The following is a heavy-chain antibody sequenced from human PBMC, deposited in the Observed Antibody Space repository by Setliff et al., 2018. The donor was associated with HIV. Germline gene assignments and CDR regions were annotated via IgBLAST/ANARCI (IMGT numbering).Heavy chain of an antibody. CDR2: IYHSGST. CDR3: ARDGWGCSGGSCYSQGNYYYMDV. D-gene: IGHD2-15*01. CDR1: GDSISSTNW. Sequence: PSETLSLTCAVSGDSISSTNWWSWVRQPPGKGLEWIGEIYHSGSTNYNPSLNSRVTISVDKSNNQFSLRLSSVTAADTAVYYCARDGWGCSGGSCYSQGNYYYMDVWGKGTTVTVSS. J-gene: IGHJ6*03. V-gene: IGHV4-4*02.